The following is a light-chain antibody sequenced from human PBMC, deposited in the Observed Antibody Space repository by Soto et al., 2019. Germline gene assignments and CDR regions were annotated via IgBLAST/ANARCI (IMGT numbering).Light chain of an antibody. Sequence: SVLTQPPSASGTPGQMVTISCSGSSSNIGSNYVYWYQQLPGAAPKLLIYRNNQRPSGVPDRFSGSKSGTSASLAISGLRSEDEADYYCAAWDDSLSAYVFGTGTRSPS. CDR2: RNN. CDR1: SSNIGSNY. J-gene: IGLJ1*01. V-gene: IGLV1-47*01. CDR3: AAWDDSLSAYV.